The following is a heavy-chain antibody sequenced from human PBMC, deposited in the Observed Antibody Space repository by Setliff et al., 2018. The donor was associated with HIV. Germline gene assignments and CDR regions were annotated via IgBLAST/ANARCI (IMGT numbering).Heavy chain of an antibody. D-gene: IGHD1-1*01. CDR1: GGSFSGYH. Sequence: SQTLSLTCAVYGGSFSGYHWNWIRQPPGKGLEWIGEINHSGRTNYNPSLKSRVTISVDTSKNQFSLKLSSVTAADTAVYYCARPFTTGIDAFDIWGQGTMVTVSS. V-gene: IGHV4-34*01. J-gene: IGHJ3*02. CDR3: ARPFTTGIDAFDI. CDR2: INHSGRT.